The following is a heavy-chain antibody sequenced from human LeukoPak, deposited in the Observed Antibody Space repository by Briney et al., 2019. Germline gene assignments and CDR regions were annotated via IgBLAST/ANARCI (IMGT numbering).Heavy chain of an antibody. Sequence: ASVKVSCKASGYTFTSYYMHWVRQAPGQGLEWMGIINPSGGSTSYAQKFQGRVTMTRDMSTSTVYMELSSLRSEDTAVYYCARRGAHDYGDHYYYYYMDVWGKGPRSPSP. J-gene: IGHJ6*03. D-gene: IGHD4-17*01. CDR1: GYTFTSYY. CDR2: INPSGGST. CDR3: ARRGAHDYGDHYYYYYMDV. V-gene: IGHV1-46*01.